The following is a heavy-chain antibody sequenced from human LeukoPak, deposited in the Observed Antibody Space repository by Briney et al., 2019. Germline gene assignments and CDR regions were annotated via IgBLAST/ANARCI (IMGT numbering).Heavy chain of an antibody. D-gene: IGHD2-15*01. J-gene: IGHJ4*02. Sequence: GRSLRLPCAASGFTFSSYGMHWVRQAPGKGLEWVAVISYDGSNKYYADSVKGRFTISRDNSKNTLYLQMNSLRAEDTAVYYCAKAIEDTFIHYWGQGTLVTVSS. CDR3: AKAIEDTFIHY. V-gene: IGHV3-30*18. CDR2: ISYDGSNK. CDR1: GFTFSSYG.